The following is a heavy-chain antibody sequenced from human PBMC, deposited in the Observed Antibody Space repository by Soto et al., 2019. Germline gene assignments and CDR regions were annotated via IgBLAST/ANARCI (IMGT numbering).Heavy chain of an antibody. D-gene: IGHD6-19*01. CDR3: AREQQWLEYYFDY. Sequence: GGSLRLSCAASGFTFSSYGMHWVRQAPGKGLEWVAVIWYDGSNKYYADSVKGRFTISRDNSKNTLYLQMNSLRAEDTAVYYCAREQQWLEYYFDYWGQGTLVTVSS. J-gene: IGHJ4*02. CDR1: GFTFSSYG. V-gene: IGHV3-33*01. CDR2: IWYDGSNK.